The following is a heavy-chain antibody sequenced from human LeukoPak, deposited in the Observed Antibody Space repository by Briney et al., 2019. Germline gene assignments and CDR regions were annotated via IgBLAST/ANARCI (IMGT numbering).Heavy chain of an antibody. CDR2: IKQDGSEK. CDR1: GFTFSRYW. Sequence: GSLRLSCAASGFTFSRYWMSWVRQAPGKGLEWVANIKQDGSEKYYVDSVKGRFTISRDNAKNSLYLQMNSLRAEDTAVYYCARGLGAFDIWGQGTMVTVSS. J-gene: IGHJ3*02. D-gene: IGHD1-26*01. V-gene: IGHV3-7*03. CDR3: ARGLGAFDI.